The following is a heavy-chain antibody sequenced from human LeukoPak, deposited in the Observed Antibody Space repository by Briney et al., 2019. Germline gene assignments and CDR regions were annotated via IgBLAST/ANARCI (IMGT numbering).Heavy chain of an antibody. CDR1: GGSFSGYY. Sequence: ASETLSLTCAVYGGSFSGYYWSWIRQPPGKGLEWIGEINHSGSTNYNPSLKSRVTISVDTSKNQFSLKLSSVTAADTAVYYCARGLGSSGWYYYYYYMDVWGKGATVTVSS. CDR3: ARGLGSSGWYYYYYYMDV. D-gene: IGHD6-19*01. CDR2: INHSGST. V-gene: IGHV4-34*01. J-gene: IGHJ6*03.